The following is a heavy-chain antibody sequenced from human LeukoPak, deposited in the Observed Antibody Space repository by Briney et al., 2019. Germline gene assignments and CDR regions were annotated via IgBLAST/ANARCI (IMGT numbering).Heavy chain of an antibody. V-gene: IGHV4-59*13. D-gene: IGHD6-13*01. J-gene: IGHJ4*02. CDR1: GASISSYY. Sequence: PSETLSVKCTGSGASISSYYWSWIRQPPGKGLEWIGYIRYSGSTNYNPSLKSRVTISVDTSKNQFSLKLRSVTAADTAVYYCARHPIAAAGRLYYFDYWGQGTLVTVSS. CDR2: IRYSGST. CDR3: ARHPIAAAGRLYYFDY.